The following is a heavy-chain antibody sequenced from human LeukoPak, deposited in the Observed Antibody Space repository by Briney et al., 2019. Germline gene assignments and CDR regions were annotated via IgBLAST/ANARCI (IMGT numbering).Heavy chain of an antibody. J-gene: IGHJ5*02. D-gene: IGHD3-3*01. V-gene: IGHV4-39*02. CDR3: ARDLEHTIFGVVIISGWFDP. CDR2: INNSGST. Sequence: SETLSLTCTVSGGSISSNTYYWGWIHQPPGKGLEWIGSINNSGSTYYNPSLKSRVTISVDTSKNQFSLKLSSVTAADTAVYYCARDLEHTIFGVVIISGWFDPWGQGTLVTVSS. CDR1: GGSISSNTYY.